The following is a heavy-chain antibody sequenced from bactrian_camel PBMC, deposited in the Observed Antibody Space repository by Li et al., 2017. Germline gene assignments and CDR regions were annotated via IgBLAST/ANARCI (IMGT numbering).Heavy chain of an antibody. D-gene: IGHD1*01. Sequence: DVQLVESGGGSVQAGGSLRLSCSISGYRYNPYVMGWFRQAPGKGREGVASIDSDDSTSYASSMRGRFTISKGKNTLYLEMNSLKPEDSATYYCAARQPCRLWLGYDDPGEYNYWARAPRSPSP. CDR3: AARQPCRLWLGYDDPGEYNY. CDR2: IDSDDST. CDR1: GYRYNPYV. V-gene: IGHV3S10*01. J-gene: IGHJ4*01.